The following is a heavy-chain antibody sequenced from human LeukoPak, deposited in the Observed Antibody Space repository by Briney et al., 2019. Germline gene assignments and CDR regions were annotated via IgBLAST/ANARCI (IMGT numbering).Heavy chain of an antibody. Sequence: PSETLSLTCTVSGGSISSYYWSWIRQPPGKGLEWIGYIYYSGSTNYNPSLKSRVTISVDTSKNQFSLKLSSVTAADTAVYYCARGLLDGYTHPAAFDIWGQGTMVTASS. CDR2: IYYSGST. V-gene: IGHV4-59*01. D-gene: IGHD5-24*01. CDR3: ARGLLDGYTHPAAFDI. J-gene: IGHJ3*02. CDR1: GGSISSYY.